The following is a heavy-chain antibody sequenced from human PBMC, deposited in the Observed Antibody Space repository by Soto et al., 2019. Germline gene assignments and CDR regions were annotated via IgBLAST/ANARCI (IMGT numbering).Heavy chain of an antibody. V-gene: IGHV3-48*01. CDR3: VRTPVGTSDLFYF. CDR2: IGSSSDTI. J-gene: IGHJ4*02. CDR1: GLTFSSYS. Sequence: PGGYLRLACAAYGLTFSSYSMNWVRQAPGKGLEWVSYIGSSSDTIYEDSVKGRFTISRDNAKNSLYLQMNSLRVEDTAVYYCVRTPVGTSDLFYFWGQGSLV. D-gene: IGHD1-1*01.